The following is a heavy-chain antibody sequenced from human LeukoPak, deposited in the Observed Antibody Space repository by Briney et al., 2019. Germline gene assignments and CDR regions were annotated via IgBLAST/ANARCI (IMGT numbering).Heavy chain of an antibody. CDR3: ARGSAGHGGNFDY. J-gene: IGHJ4*02. D-gene: IGHD6-13*01. CDR1: GGSISPYY. V-gene: IGHV4-59*01. CDR2: VYYSGSI. Sequence: PSETLSLTCTVSGGSISPYYWSWIQQPPGKGLEWIGYVYYSGSISYNPSLKSRVTISVDTSKNQFSLKVNSVTAADTAVYYCARGSAGHGGNFDYWGQGTLVTVSS.